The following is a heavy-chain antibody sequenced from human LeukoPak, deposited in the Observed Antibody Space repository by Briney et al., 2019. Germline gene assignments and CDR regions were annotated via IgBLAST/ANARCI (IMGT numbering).Heavy chain of an antibody. J-gene: IGHJ4*02. Sequence: GGSLRLSCAASGFTFSSYAMSWVRQAPGKGLEWASSISGSSLYIYYADSVKGRFTISRDNAKNSLYLQMNSLRAEDTAVYYCARDVVAAAGFDYWGQGTLVTVSS. D-gene: IGHD6-13*01. V-gene: IGHV3-21*01. CDR1: GFTFSSYA. CDR3: ARDVVAAAGFDY. CDR2: ISGSSLYI.